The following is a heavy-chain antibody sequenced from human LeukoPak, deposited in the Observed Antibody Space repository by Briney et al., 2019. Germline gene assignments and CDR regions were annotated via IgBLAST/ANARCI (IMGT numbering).Heavy chain of an antibody. Sequence: GESLKISCKGSGYSFTSYWISWVRQMPGKGLEWMGRIDPSDSYTNYSPSFQGHVTISADKSISTAYLQWSSLKASDTAMYYCALSDLDSEYSEDYWGQGTLVTVSS. J-gene: IGHJ4*02. V-gene: IGHV5-10-1*01. CDR3: ALSDLDSEYSEDY. D-gene: IGHD2/OR15-2a*01. CDR2: IDPSDSYT. CDR1: GYSFTSYW.